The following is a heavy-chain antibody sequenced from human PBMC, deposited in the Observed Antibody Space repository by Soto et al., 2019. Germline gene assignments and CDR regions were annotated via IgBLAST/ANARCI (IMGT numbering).Heavy chain of an antibody. Sequence: GGSLRLSCAASGFTFSSYGMHWVRQAPGKGLEWVAVISYDGSNKYYADSVKGRFTISRDNSKNTLYLQMNSLRAEDTAVYYCAKDFPSSGSPLEFDPWGQGTLVTVSS. D-gene: IGHD3-10*01. J-gene: IGHJ5*02. CDR3: AKDFPSSGSPLEFDP. V-gene: IGHV3-30*18. CDR2: ISYDGSNK. CDR1: GFTFSSYG.